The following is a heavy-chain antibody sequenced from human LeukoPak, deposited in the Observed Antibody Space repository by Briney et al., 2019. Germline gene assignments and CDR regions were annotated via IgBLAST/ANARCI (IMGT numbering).Heavy chain of an antibody. CDR1: GFTFDDYG. V-gene: IGHV3-48*01. J-gene: IGHJ4*02. Sequence: PGGSLRLSCAASGFTFDDYGMSWVRQAPGKGLEWVSYISRTTSYADSVKGQFTISRDNAKSSLYLQMNSLRAEDTAVYYCARDFGRYYFDYWGQGTLVTVSS. CDR3: ARDFGRYYFDY. D-gene: IGHD3-10*01. CDR2: ISRTT.